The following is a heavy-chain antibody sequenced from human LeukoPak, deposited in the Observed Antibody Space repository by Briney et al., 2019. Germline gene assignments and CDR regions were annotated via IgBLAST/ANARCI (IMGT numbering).Heavy chain of an antibody. CDR3: AKDLSSAITSALVLDV. J-gene: IGHJ6*02. CDR1: GFTFDDYA. V-gene: IGHV3-9*01. Sequence: PAGRSLRLSCTVSGFTFDDYAMHWARHTPGKGLEWVAGITWNRDNIGYGDSVKGRFTTSRDNVKNVLYLQMNSLRPEDTALYYCAKDLSSAITSALVLDVWGQGTTVTVS. CDR2: ITWNRDNI. D-gene: IGHD3-22*01.